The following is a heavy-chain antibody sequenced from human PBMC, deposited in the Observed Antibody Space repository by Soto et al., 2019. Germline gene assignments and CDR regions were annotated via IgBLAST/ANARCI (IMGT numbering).Heavy chain of an antibody. Sequence: LSLTCSGSGGSISGSYWSWIRQSPGKGLEWLGYVYYTGSTNYSPSLRSRVSISVDTSKNEFSLRLSSVTAADTAVYFCARSVAVPGAHIDYWGQGTQVTVSS. V-gene: IGHV4-59*01. CDR1: GGSISGSY. CDR2: VYYTGST. J-gene: IGHJ4*02. CDR3: ARSVAVPGAHIDY. D-gene: IGHD6-19*01.